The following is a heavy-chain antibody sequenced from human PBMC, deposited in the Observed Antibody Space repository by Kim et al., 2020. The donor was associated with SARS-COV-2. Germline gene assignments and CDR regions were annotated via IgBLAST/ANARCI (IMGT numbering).Heavy chain of an antibody. CDR2: ISWNSGSI. Sequence: GGSLSLSCAASGFTFDDYAMHWVRQAPGKGLEWVSGISWNSGSIGYADSVKGRFTISRDNAKNSLYLQMNSLRAEDTALYYCAKAKGGDCYDCPHFDYWGQGTLVTVSS. V-gene: IGHV3-9*01. D-gene: IGHD2-21*01. J-gene: IGHJ4*02. CDR3: AKAKGGDCYDCPHFDY. CDR1: GFTFDDYA.